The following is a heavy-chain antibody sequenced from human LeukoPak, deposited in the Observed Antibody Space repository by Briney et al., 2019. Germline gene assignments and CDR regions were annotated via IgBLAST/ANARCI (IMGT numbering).Heavy chain of an antibody. D-gene: IGHD5-12*01. CDR3: ARVAAPSGSFYNDY. Sequence: ASVKVSCKASGYSFNDYYIHWVRQAPGQGLEWMGWINPNRGDTNYAQKFQGRVTMTRDTSIRTVYMDLNSLTSDDTALYYCARVAAPSGSFYNDYWGQGTLVTVSS. CDR2: INPNRGDT. V-gene: IGHV1-2*02. CDR1: GYSFNDYY. J-gene: IGHJ4*02.